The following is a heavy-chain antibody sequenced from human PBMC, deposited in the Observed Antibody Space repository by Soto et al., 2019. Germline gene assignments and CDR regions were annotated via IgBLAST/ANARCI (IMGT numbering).Heavy chain of an antibody. V-gene: IGHV4-4*07. Sequence: SETLSLTCSVSGGALNNFYWNWIRQTAGKGLEWIGRIHASGNTNYNPSLKSRATLSVDTSKNQFSLKVRSVTAADTAVYYCARSSHKESWFDPWGQGTLVTVSS. D-gene: IGHD6-19*01. CDR1: GGALNNFY. J-gene: IGHJ5*02. CDR3: ARSSHKESWFDP. CDR2: IHASGNT.